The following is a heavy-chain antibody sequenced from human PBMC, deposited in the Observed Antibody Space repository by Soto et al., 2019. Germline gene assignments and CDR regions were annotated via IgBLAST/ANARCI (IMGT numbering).Heavy chain of an antibody. CDR2: IIPILDTT. CDR3: ASQKLRFGELLSNYYYYYGLDV. V-gene: IGHV1-69*01. J-gene: IGHJ6*02. Sequence: QVQLVQSGAEVKKPGSSVKVSCKASGGTVSSQAISWVRQAPGQGPEWMGGIIPILDTTDYSQNFQDRLSIIADESTSTVYMELTSLRSEDTAVYYCASQKLRFGELLSNYYYYYGLDVWGQGTTVTVSS. D-gene: IGHD3-10*01. CDR1: GGTVSSQA.